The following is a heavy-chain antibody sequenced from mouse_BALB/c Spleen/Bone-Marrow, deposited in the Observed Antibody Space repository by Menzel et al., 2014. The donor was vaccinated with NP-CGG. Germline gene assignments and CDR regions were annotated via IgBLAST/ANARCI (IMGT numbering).Heavy chain of an antibody. D-gene: IGHD6-2*01. V-gene: IGHV1-69*01. Sequence: QVQLQQPGTELVMPGPSVKMSCKASGYAFTDRWIHWVKQRPGQGLEWIGAIDTSDSYTNYNQKFKGKATLTVDDSSSTAYIHLSSLTSEYSAVYYCARGGDVFSLDYWGQRTSVTVSS. CDR1: GYAFTDRW. J-gene: IGHJ4*01. CDR2: IDTSDSYT. CDR3: ARGGDVFSLDY.